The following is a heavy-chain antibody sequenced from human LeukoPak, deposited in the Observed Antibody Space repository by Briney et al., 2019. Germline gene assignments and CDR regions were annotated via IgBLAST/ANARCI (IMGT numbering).Heavy chain of an antibody. CDR1: GFTFSSYS. D-gene: IGHD3-10*01. Sequence: GGSLRLSCAASGFTFSSYSMNWVRQAPGKGLEWVSYISSSSSTIYYADSVKGRFTISRDNAKNSLYLQMNSLRTEDTAVYYCATGTLGSGSYFFDYWGRGTLVTVSS. V-gene: IGHV3-48*01. CDR3: ATGTLGSGSYFFDY. J-gene: IGHJ4*02. CDR2: ISSSSSTI.